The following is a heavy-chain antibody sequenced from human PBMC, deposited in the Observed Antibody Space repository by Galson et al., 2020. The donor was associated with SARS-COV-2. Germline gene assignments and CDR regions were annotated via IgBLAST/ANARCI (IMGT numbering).Heavy chain of an antibody. Sequence: GESLKISCAASGFTFSSNSMRWVRQAPGKGLEWVSAIGASDGTTYYAESVRGRFTISRDNSKNTLYLQMNSLRVEDTAVYYCAKVFYDGSRYYTTTAMAVSGQRTTVTVPS. J-gene: IGHJ6*02. CDR2: IGASDGTT. CDR1: GFTFSSNS. V-gene: IGHV3-23*01. CDR3: AKVFYDGSRYYTTTAMAV. D-gene: IGHD3-22*01.